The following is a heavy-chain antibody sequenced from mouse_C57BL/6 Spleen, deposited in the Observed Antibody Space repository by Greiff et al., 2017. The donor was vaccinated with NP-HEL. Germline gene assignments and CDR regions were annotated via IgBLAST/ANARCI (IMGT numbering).Heavy chain of an antibody. V-gene: IGHV5-12*01. D-gene: IGHD1-1*01. CDR1: GFTFSDYY. CDR2: ISNGGGST. CDR3: ARRGSSSGYYAMDY. Sequence: EVQLQESGGGLVQPGGSLKLSCAASGFTFSDYYMYWVRQTPEKRLEWVAYISNGGGSTYYLDTVKGRFTISRDNAKNTLYLQMSRLKSEDTAMYYCARRGSSSGYYAMDYWGQGTSVTVSS. J-gene: IGHJ4*01.